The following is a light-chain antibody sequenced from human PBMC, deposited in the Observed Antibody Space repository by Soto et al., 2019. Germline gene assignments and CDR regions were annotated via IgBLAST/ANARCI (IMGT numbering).Light chain of an antibody. CDR2: AAS. CDR3: QQSYSTPFVT. Sequence: DIQMTQSPSSLSASVGYRVTITCRASQSIGSYLNWYRQKPGKAPELLIYAASSLQSGVPSRFSGSRSGTDFTLTIRSLQPEDFATYYCQQSYSTPFVTFGQGTRLEIK. CDR1: QSIGSY. J-gene: IGKJ5*01. V-gene: IGKV1-39*01.